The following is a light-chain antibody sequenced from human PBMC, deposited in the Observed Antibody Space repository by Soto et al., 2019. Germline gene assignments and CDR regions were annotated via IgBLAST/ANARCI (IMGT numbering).Light chain of an antibody. CDR2: EVS. Sequence: QSALTQPASVSGSPGQTITISCTGTSSDVGGYAYVSWYQQYPGKVPKLVISEVSNRPSGVPDRFTGSKSGTSASLAISGLRSEDEADYYCAVWDNSLNGVAFGGGTKLTVL. CDR1: SSDVGGYAY. J-gene: IGLJ2*01. V-gene: IGLV2-14*01. CDR3: AVWDNSLNGVA.